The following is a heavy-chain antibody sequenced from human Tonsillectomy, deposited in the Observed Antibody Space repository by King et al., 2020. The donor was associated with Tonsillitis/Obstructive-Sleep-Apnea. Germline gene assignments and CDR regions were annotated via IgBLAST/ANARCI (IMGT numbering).Heavy chain of an antibody. CDR1: GLSFRDAW. Sequence: VQLVESGGGLVKPGGSLRLSCAASGLSFRDAWMSWVRQAPGKGLEWVGRINRKTDRGTTDYAAPVKGRFTISRDDSKNTMYLQMNSLKTEDTAVYYCSTIKGFGPSPYYYYYMDVWGRGTTVTVSS. D-gene: IGHD3-10*01. J-gene: IGHJ6*03. CDR2: INRKTDRGTT. V-gene: IGHV3-15*01. CDR3: STIKGFGPSPYYYYYMDV.